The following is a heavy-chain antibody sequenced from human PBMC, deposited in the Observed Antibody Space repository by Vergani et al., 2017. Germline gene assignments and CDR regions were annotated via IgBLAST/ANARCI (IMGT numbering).Heavy chain of an antibody. D-gene: IGHD3-9*01. CDR1: GGSISSYY. CDR3: ARGHYXILTGYYPHNWFDP. J-gene: IGHJ5*02. V-gene: IGHV4-59*01. CDR2: IYYSGST. Sequence: QVQLQESGPGLVKPSETLPLTCTVSGGSISSYYWSWIRQPPGKGLEWIGYIYYSGSTNYNPSLKSRVTISVDTSKNQFSLKLSSVTAADTAVYYCARGHYXILTGYYPHNWFDPWGQGTLVTVSS.